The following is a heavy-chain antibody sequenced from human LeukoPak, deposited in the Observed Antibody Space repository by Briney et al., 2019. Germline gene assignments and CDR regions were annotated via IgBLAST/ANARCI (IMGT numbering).Heavy chain of an antibody. CDR1: GYTFTNFA. Sequence: GASVKVSCKASGYTFTNFAMHWVRQAPGQRLEWMGWINVGNDDTKYSQMFQGRVTITRDTSASTAYMELSNLRSEDTAVYYCARVFTGDYVMYGMDVWGQGTTVTVSS. CDR2: INVGNDDT. V-gene: IGHV1-3*01. J-gene: IGHJ6*02. CDR3: ARVFTGDYVMYGMDV. D-gene: IGHD4-17*01.